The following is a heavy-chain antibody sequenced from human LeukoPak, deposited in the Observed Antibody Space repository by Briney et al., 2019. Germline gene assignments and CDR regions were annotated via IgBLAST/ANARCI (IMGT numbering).Heavy chain of an antibody. J-gene: IGHJ5*02. V-gene: IGHV3-53*01. D-gene: IGHD6-13*01. Sequence: GGSLRLSCAVSGFTVSSIYMSWVRQAPGKGLEWVSFIYNDGNTYYADSVKGRFSISGDSSRNTLYLQMNSLRVEDTAVYYCAGDTHSSNWYDHWGQGTLVTVSS. CDR3: AGDTHSSNWYDH. CDR2: IYNDGNT. CDR1: GFTVSSIY.